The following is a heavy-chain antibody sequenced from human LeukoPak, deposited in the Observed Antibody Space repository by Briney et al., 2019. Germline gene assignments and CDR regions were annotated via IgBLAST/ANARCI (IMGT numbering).Heavy chain of an antibody. Sequence: SETLSLTCAVYGGSFSGYSWSWIRQPPGQGLEWIGEINHSGSTNNNPSPKSRVTITVDTSKNQFPLKLSSVPAAGTAVYFCARGLRGPFPDPHWGQRTLVTVSS. CDR3: ARGLRGPFPDPH. CDR1: GGSFSGYS. V-gene: IGHV4-34*01. CDR2: INHSGST. J-gene: IGHJ4*02.